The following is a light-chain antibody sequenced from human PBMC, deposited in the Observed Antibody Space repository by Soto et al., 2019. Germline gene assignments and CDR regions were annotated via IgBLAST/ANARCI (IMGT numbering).Light chain of an antibody. J-gene: IGKJ1*01. CDR1: QSVSNN. Sequence: EIVMTQSPATLSVSPGERATLSCRASQSVSNNLAWYQQRPGQAPRLLIYGASTRATGIPARFSGSGSGTEFTLSLSSLQSEDFAVYCCQQYNNWPPWTFGQGTKVEV. CDR2: GAS. V-gene: IGKV3-15*01. CDR3: QQYNNWPPWT.